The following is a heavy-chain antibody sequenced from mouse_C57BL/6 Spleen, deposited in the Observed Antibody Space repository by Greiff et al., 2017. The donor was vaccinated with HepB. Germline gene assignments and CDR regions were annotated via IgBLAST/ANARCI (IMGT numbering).Heavy chain of an antibody. CDR3: ARKSSGNYFDY. D-gene: IGHD3-2*02. V-gene: IGHV5-4*01. CDR2: ISDGGSYT. CDR1: GFTFSSYA. Sequence: EVQLVESGGGLVKPGGSLKLSCAASGFTFSSYAMSWVRQTPEKRLEWVATISDGGSYTYYPDNVKGRFTISRDNAKNNLYLQMSHLKSEDTAMYYCARKSSGNYFDYWGQGTTLTVSS. J-gene: IGHJ2*01.